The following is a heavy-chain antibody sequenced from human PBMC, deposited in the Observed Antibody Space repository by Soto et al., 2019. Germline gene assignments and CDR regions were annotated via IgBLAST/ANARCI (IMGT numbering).Heavy chain of an antibody. CDR2: IYYSGST. V-gene: IGHV4-39*01. CDR1: GGSISSSSYY. CDR3: AQGHIAVAGFDY. J-gene: IGHJ4*02. D-gene: IGHD6-19*01. Sequence: KTSETLSLTCTVSGGSISSSSYYWGWIRQPPGKGLEWIGSIYYSGSTYYNPSLKSRVTISVDTSKNQFSLKLSSVTAADTAVYYCAQGHIAVAGFDYWGQGTLVTVSS.